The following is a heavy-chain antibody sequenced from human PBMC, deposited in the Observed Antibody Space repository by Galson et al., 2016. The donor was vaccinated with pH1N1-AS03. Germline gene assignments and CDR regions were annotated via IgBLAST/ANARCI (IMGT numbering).Heavy chain of an antibody. J-gene: IGHJ4*02. CDR3: ARGAGGFDY. V-gene: IGHV3-30*04. CDR1: GFTFSSYA. Sequence: SLRLSCAASGFTFSSYAMHWVRQAPGKGLEWVAIISPDGTKTHQADSVKGRFTISRDNSKSTLSLQMNSLTSEDTAVYYCARGAGGFDYWGQGTLVTVSS. CDR2: ISPDGTKT. D-gene: IGHD2-15*01.